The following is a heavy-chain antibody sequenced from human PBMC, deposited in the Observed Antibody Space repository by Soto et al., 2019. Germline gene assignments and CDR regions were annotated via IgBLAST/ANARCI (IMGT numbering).Heavy chain of an antibody. CDR1: GFSFNSVS. CDR3: ARDVNWAFDY. CDR2: FGVGGGTI. J-gene: IGHJ4*02. Sequence: DVQLVESGGGLVQPGGSLRLSCAASGFSFNSVSMNWVRQAPGKGLEWVAYFGVGGGTISYAESVKGRFTISRDNARNSLFLQMDSLRVEDTAVYYCARDVNWAFDYWGQGVLVTVSS. V-gene: IGHV3-48*01. D-gene: IGHD7-27*01.